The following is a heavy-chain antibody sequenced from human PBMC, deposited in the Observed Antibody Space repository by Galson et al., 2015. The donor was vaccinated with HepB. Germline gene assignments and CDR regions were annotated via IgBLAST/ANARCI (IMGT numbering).Heavy chain of an antibody. CDR2: ISPSGGST. CDR3: AREDYGDSPYYYYYYGMDV. D-gene: IGHD4-17*01. V-gene: IGHV1-46*01. Sequence: SVKVSCKASGYTFTSYYMHWVRQAPGQGLEWMGIISPSGGSTSYAQKFQGRVTMTRDTSTSTVYMELSSLRSEDTAVYYCAREDYGDSPYYYYYYGMDVWGQGTTVTVSS. J-gene: IGHJ6*02. CDR1: GYTFTSYY.